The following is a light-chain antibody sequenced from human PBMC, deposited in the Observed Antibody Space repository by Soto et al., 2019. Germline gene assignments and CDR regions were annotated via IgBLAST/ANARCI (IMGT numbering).Light chain of an antibody. CDR2: EVS. J-gene: IGLJ1*01. V-gene: IGLV2-23*02. CDR3: SSYAGSNTLYV. CDR1: SSDVGTYNL. Sequence: QSALTQPASVSGSPGQSITISCTGASSDVGTYNLVSWYQQHPGKAPKLMIYEVSKRPSGVSNRFSGSKSGNTASLTISGLQTEDEADYYCSSYAGSNTLYVFGTGTKLTVL.